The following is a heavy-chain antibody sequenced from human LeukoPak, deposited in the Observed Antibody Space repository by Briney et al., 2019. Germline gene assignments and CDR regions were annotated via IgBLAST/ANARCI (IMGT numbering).Heavy chain of an antibody. V-gene: IGHV4-38-2*01. D-gene: IGHD2-21*01. J-gene: IGHJ4*02. CDR1: GYSISSGYY. CDR3: ARLAYCGGDCYWVSYFDY. Sequence: PSETLSLTCAASGYSISSGYYWGWIRQPPGKGLEWIGSIYHSGSTYYNPSLKSRVTISVDTSKNQFSLKLSSMTAADTAVYYCARLAYCGGDCYWVSYFDYWGQGTLVTVSS. CDR2: IYHSGST.